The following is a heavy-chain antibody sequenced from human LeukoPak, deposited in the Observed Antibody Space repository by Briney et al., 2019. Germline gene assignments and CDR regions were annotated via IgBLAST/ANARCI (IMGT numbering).Heavy chain of an antibody. CDR1: GFTFSSYA. Sequence: PGGSLRLSCAASGFTFSSYAMSWVRQAPGKGLEWVSAISGSGGVTDYADAVKGRFTISRDNSKNTLYLQINTLRAEDTAVYYCAKAEIAVAATFVSLWGQGTLVTVSS. V-gene: IGHV3-23*01. D-gene: IGHD6-19*01. CDR3: AKAEIAVAATFVSL. J-gene: IGHJ4*02. CDR2: ISGSGGVT.